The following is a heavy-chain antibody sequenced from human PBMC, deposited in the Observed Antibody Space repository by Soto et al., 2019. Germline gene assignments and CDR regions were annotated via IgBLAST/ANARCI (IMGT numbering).Heavy chain of an antibody. J-gene: IGHJ4*02. CDR2: INAGNGDT. CDR1: GYTLTELS. CDR3: ARSIVVVTALDY. D-gene: IGHD2-21*02. V-gene: IGHV1-3*01. Sequence: ASVKVSCKVSGYTLTELSMHWVRQAPGKRLEWMGGINAGNGDTNYSQKFQGRVTMTRDTSASTAYMELSSLRSEDTAVYYCARSIVVVTALDYWGQGTLVTVSS.